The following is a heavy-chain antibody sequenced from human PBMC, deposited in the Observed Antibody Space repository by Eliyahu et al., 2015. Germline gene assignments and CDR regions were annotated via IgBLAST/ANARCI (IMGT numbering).Heavy chain of an antibody. CDR3: ARDLGRGQRASYEAFDL. D-gene: IGHD3-16*01. CDR1: GFAXXSSSY. V-gene: IGHV3-53*04. Sequence: EAQLVESGGGLVQPGGSLRISCVASGFAXXSSSYMSWLRQAPGQGLEFVASIYSNGDTHYEASLRGRFTISRHNSENTFDLHMSSLGPEDTATYFCARDLGRGQRASYEAFDLWGQGTMVTVSS. J-gene: IGHJ3*01. CDR2: IYSNGDT.